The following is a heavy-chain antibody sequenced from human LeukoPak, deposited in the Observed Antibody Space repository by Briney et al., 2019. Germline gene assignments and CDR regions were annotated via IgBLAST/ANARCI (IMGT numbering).Heavy chain of an antibody. D-gene: IGHD2-8*01. J-gene: IGHJ5*02. CDR1: GFSFSTYS. CDR3: AKISWCERGTFS. V-gene: IGHV3-23*01. Sequence: GGSLRLSCAASGFSFSTYSMSWVRQAPGKGLEWVSSIRGSGQDTYYADSVKGRFTISRDDSKNTLSLQMNSLRVEDTAKYYCAKISWCERGTFSWGQGTLVTVSS. CDR2: IRGSGQDT.